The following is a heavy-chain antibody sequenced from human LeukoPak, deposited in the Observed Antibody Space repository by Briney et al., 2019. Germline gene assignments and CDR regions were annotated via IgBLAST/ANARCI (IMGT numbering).Heavy chain of an antibody. J-gene: IGHJ5*02. CDR1: GFTFSSYA. CDR2: ISYDGSNK. V-gene: IGHV3-30-3*01. Sequence: GGSLRLSCAASGFTFSSYAIHWVRQAPGKGLEWVAVISYDGSNKFYADSVKGRFTISRDNSKNTLYLQMNSLRAEDTALYYCARGTSCSSTSFSLAFDPWGQGTLVTVSS. CDR3: ARGTSCSSTSFSLAFDP. D-gene: IGHD2-2*01.